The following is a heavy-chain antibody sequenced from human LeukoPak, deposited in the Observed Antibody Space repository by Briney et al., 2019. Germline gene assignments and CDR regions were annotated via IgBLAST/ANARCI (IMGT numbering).Heavy chain of an antibody. D-gene: IGHD2-2*02. CDR1: GGTFSSYA. J-gene: IGHJ5*02. CDR3: ARVGGCSSTSCYTHWFDP. V-gene: IGHV1-69*05. CDR2: IIPIFGTA. Sequence: ASAKVSCKASGGTFSSYAISWVRQAPGQGLEWMGGIIPIFGTANYAQKFQGRVTITTDESTSTACMELSSLRSEDTAVYYCARVGGCSSTSCYTHWFDPWGQGTLVTVSS.